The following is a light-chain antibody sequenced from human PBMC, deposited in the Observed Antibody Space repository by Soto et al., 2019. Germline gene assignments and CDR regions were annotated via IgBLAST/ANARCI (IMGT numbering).Light chain of an antibody. CDR3: TSFSSSTSLYV. V-gene: IGLV2-14*01. CDR1: TRDIAGYNY. Sequence: QSVLAQPASVSGSLGQSITISCTGTTRDIAGYNYISWYQQLPGKAPKLMIYQVTIRPSGISNRFSGSKSGNTASLTISGLQAEDEADYYCTSFSSSTSLYVFGTGPQPTVL. CDR2: QVT. J-gene: IGLJ1*01.